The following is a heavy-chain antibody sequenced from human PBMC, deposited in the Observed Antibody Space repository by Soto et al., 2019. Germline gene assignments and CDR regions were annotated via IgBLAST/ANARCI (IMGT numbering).Heavy chain of an antibody. Sequence: SGGSLRLSCAASGFTVSSNYMSWVRQAPGKGLEWVSVIYSGGSTYYADSVKGRFTISRHNSKNTLYLQMNSLRAEDTAVYYCASMGYYYDSSGYASWGQGTLVTVSS. CDR1: GFTVSSNY. D-gene: IGHD3-22*01. CDR2: IYSGGST. V-gene: IGHV3-53*04. CDR3: ASMGYYYDSSGYAS. J-gene: IGHJ4*02.